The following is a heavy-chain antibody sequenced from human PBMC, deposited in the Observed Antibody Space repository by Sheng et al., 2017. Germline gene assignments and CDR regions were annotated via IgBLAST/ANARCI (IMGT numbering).Heavy chain of an antibody. J-gene: IGHJ5*02. CDR1: GFTFSSYG. CDR3: ARGVQKRGYSYGPNWFDP. V-gene: IGHV3-33*01. D-gene: IGHD5-18*01. Sequence: ESGGGVVQPGRSLRLSCAASGFTFSSYGMHWVRQAPGKGLEWVAVIWYDGSNKYYADSVKGRFTISRDNSKNTLYLQMNSLRAEDTAVYYCARGVQKRGYSYGPNWFDPWGQGTLVTVYS. CDR2: IWYDGSNK.